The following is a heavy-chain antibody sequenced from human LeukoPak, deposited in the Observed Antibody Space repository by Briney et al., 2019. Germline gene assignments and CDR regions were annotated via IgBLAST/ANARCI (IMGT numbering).Heavy chain of an antibody. V-gene: IGHV1-46*01. CDR3: AKVWFGTLIDY. D-gene: IGHD3-10*01. CDR2: INPSGGST. J-gene: IGHJ4*02. Sequence: ASVKVSCKASGYTFTNYYIHWVRQAPGQGLECMGIINPSGGSTSYAQKFQGRVTMTRDMSTSTVYMELSSLRSEDTAVYYCAKVWFGTLIDYWGQGTLVTVSS. CDR1: GYTFTNYY.